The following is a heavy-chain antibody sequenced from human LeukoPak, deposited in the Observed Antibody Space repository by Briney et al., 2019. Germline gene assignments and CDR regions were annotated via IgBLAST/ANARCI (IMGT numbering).Heavy chain of an antibody. CDR2: VYHNGNT. J-gene: IGHJ4*02. V-gene: IGHV4-38-2*02. CDR3: ARETSRIIYY. Sequence: PSETLSLTCTVSGYSISSGYYWGWIRPPPGRGLEWIANVYHNGNTFYNPSLKSRVTISVDTSNNQFSLTLTSVTAADTAVYFCARETSRIIYYWGQGMLVTVSS. CDR1: GYSISSGYY.